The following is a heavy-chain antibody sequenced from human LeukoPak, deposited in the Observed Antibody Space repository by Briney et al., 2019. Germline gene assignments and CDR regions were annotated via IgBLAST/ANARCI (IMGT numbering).Heavy chain of an antibody. CDR3: ASPGYYGSGSFFPNDY. D-gene: IGHD3-10*01. CDR2: ISSSSSYI. CDR1: GFIFSSYT. V-gene: IGHV3-21*01. J-gene: IGHJ4*02. Sequence: GGSLRLSCVVSGFIFSSYTMNWVRQAPGKGLEWVSSISSSSSYIYYADSVKGRFTISRDNAKNSLYLQMNSLRAEDTAVYYCASPGYYGSGSFFPNDYWGQGTLVTVSS.